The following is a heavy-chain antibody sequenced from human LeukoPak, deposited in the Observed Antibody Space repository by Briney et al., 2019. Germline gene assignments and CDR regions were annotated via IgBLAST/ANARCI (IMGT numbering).Heavy chain of an antibody. CDR2: IYYSGST. CDR1: GGSISSGDYY. V-gene: IGHV4-30-4*01. J-gene: IGHJ4*02. CDR3: ARSDYYGSGSYPRGEWTFDY. D-gene: IGHD3-10*01. Sequence: SQTLSLTCTVSGGSISSGDYYWSWIRQPPGKGLGWIGYIYYSGSTYYNPSLKSRVTISVDTSKNQFSLKLSSVTAADTAVYYCARSDYYGSGSYPRGEWTFDYWGQGTLVTVSS.